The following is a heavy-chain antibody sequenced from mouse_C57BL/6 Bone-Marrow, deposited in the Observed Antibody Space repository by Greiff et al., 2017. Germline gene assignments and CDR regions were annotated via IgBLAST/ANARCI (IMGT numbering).Heavy chain of an antibody. CDR3: TTTGWLPPWFAY. Sequence: EVQLVESGAELVRPGASVKLSCTASGFNFKDYYMPWVQQRPEQGLEWIGWIDPDNGDTDYASKFQGKATITADTSANTAYLQLSSLTSEDTAVSYCTTTGWLPPWFAYWGQGTLVTVSA. CDR1: GFNFKDYY. D-gene: IGHD2-3*01. CDR2: IDPDNGDT. J-gene: IGHJ3*01. V-gene: IGHV14-4*01.